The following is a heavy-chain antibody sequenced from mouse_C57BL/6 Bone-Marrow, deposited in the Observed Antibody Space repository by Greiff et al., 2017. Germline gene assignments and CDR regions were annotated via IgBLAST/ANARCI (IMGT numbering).Heavy chain of an antibody. V-gene: IGHV1-54*01. J-gene: IGHJ2*01. CDR1: VYAFTNYL. Sequence: QVQLQQFGAELVRPGTSVKVSCKASVYAFTNYLIEWVKQRPGQGLEWIGVINPGSGGTNYNEKFKGKATLTADKSSSTAYMQLSSLTSEDSAVYFGARHYDYDVDYFDYWGQGTTLTVSS. D-gene: IGHD2-4*01. CDR2: INPGSGGT. CDR3: ARHYDYDVDYFDY.